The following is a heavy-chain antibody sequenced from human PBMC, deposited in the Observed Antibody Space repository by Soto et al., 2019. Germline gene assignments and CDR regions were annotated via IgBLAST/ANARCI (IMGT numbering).Heavy chain of an antibody. D-gene: IGHD6-6*01. CDR1: DYSFNTYW. V-gene: IGHV5-51*01. J-gene: IGHJ5*02. Sequence: PGESLKISCKGSDYSFNTYWIAWVRQMPGKGLEWMGIIYPGDSDTRYSPSFQGQVTISADKSISTAHLQWSSLEASDTAIYYCARLLAEYSASVGPWGQGTLVTVSS. CDR3: ARLLAEYSASVGP. CDR2: IYPGDSDT.